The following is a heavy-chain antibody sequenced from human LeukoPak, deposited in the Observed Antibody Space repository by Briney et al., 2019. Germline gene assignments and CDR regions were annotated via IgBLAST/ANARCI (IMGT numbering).Heavy chain of an antibody. CDR1: GGSISSGSYY. Sequence: SQTLSLTCTVSGGSISSGSYYWSWIRQPAGKGLEWIGRIYTSGSTNYNPSLKSRVTISVDTSKNQFSLKLSSVTAADTAVYYCVRGSFYYDSSGYYFDYWGQGTLVTVSS. CDR3: VRGSFYYDSSGYYFDY. J-gene: IGHJ4*02. CDR2: IYTSGST. D-gene: IGHD3-22*01. V-gene: IGHV4-61*02.